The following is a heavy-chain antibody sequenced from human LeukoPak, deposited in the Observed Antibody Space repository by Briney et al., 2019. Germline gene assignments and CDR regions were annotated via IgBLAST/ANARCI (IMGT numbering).Heavy chain of an antibody. CDR2: ISYSGST. Sequence: SETLSLTCTVSGGSISIYYWSWIRQPPGKGLGWIGYISYSGSTNYNPSLKSRVTISLDTSKNQFSLKLSSVTAADTAMYYCARGDDYYNYGMDVWGQGTTVTVS. J-gene: IGHJ6*02. CDR3: ARGDDYYNYGMDV. V-gene: IGHV4-59*08. CDR1: GGSISIYY. D-gene: IGHD3-10*01.